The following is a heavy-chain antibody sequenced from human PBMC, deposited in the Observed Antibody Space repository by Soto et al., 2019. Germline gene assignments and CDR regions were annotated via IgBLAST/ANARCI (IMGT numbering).Heavy chain of an antibody. Sequence: GESLKISCKGSGYSFTSYWISWVRQMPGKGLEWMGRINPSDSYTNYSPSFQGHVTIPADKSISTAYLQWTSLKASDTAMYYCASSPAIVGATHYFDYWGQGTLVTVSS. V-gene: IGHV5-10-1*01. CDR3: ASSPAIVGATHYFDY. J-gene: IGHJ4*02. CDR1: GYSFTSYW. D-gene: IGHD1-26*01. CDR2: INPSDSYT.